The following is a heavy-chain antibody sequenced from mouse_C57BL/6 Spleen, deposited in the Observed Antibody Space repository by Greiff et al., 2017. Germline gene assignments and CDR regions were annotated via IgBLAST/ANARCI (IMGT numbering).Heavy chain of an antibody. CDR1: GYAFTNYL. Sequence: VQLQQSGAELVRPGTSVKVSCKASGYAFTNYLIEWVKQRPGQGLEWIGVINPGSGGTNYNEKFKGKATLTADKSSSTAYMQLSSLTSEDSAVYFCARSMVTANFDYWGQGTTLTVSS. D-gene: IGHD2-2*01. J-gene: IGHJ2*01. V-gene: IGHV1-54*01. CDR2: INPGSGGT. CDR3: ARSMVTANFDY.